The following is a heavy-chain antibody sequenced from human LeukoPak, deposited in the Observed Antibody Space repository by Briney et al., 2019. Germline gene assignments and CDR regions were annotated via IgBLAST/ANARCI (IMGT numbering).Heavy chain of an antibody. CDR3: ATYCSSSSCPHRRAFDI. CDR2: IYYSGST. Sequence: SQTLSLTCTVSGGSISSSSYYWGWIRQPPGKGLEWIGTIYYSGSTYYNPSLKSRVTISVDTSNDQFSLKLSSVTAADTALYYCATYCSSSSCPHRRAFDIWGQGTMVTVSS. CDR1: GGSISSSSYY. V-gene: IGHV4-39*01. J-gene: IGHJ3*02. D-gene: IGHD2-15*01.